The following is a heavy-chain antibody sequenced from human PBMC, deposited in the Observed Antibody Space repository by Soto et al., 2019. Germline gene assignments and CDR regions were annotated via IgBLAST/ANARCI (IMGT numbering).Heavy chain of an antibody. V-gene: IGHV4-39*01. J-gene: IGHJ4*02. Sequence: LQLQESGPGLVKPSETLSLTCTVSGGSISNSDYFWAWMRQPPGKGLEWVGTISHTGSPRYNPSLKSRVTTSVDTSKNQFSLRLPSVTAADTAVFYCASQLESTTYFDYWGRGTLVTVSS. CDR2: ISHTGSP. CDR1: GGSISNSDYF. D-gene: IGHD1-1*01. CDR3: ASQLESTTYFDY.